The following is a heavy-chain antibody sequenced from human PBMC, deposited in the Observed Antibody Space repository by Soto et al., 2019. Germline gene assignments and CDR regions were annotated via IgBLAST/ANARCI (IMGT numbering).Heavy chain of an antibody. Sequence: SETLSLTCAVYGGSFSGYYWSWIRQPPGKGLEWIGEINHSGSTNYNPSLKSRVTISVDTSKNQFSLKLSSVTAADTALYYCASLYGDDHDYYYYGMDVWGQGTTVTVSS. V-gene: IGHV4-34*01. CDR1: GGSFSGYY. CDR3: ASLYGDDHDYYYYGMDV. CDR2: INHSGST. D-gene: IGHD4-17*01. J-gene: IGHJ6*02.